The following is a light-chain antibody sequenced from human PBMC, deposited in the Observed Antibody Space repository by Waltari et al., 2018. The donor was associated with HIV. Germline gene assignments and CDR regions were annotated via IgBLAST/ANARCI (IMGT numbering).Light chain of an antibody. J-gene: IGLJ2*01. CDR3: GTWDSSLSAYVV. CDR2: DNN. CDR1: SSHIGSNY. V-gene: IGLV1-51*01. Sequence: QSVLTQPPSVSAAPGQKVTISCPGSSSHIGSNYVSWYQQLPGTAPKLLIYDNNKRPSGIPDRFSGSKSGTSATLGITGLQTGDEADYYCGTWDSSLSAYVVFGRGTKLTVL.